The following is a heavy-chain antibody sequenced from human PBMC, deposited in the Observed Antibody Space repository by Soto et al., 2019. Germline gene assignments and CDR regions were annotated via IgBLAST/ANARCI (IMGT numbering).Heavy chain of an antibody. D-gene: IGHD2-2*01. Sequence: QVNLVQSGAEVKEPGASVKVSCEASGYTFITYGISWVRQAPGQGLEWMGWISAYNGNTYYAQKLQDRVTMTTDTSTSTAYMELGSLRSDDTAVYYCARDSSSHRNAMDVWGQGTTVTVSS. CDR3: ARDSSSHRNAMDV. CDR2: ISAYNGNT. J-gene: IGHJ6*02. CDR1: GYTFITYG. V-gene: IGHV1-18*01.